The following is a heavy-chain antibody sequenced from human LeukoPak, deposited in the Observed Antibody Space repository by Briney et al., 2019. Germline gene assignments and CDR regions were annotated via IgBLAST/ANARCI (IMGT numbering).Heavy chain of an antibody. V-gene: IGHV1-46*01. CDR1: GYTFTSYD. J-gene: IGHJ5*02. Sequence: ASVKVSCKASGYTFTSYDISWVRQAPGLGLEWMGIINPLRGITIYAQKFQGRVTMTSDTSTNTVYMELSSLISEDTAVYYCTRTIGYRPVAGLKEKWFDPWGQGTLVTVSS. CDR2: INPLRGIT. D-gene: IGHD6-19*01. CDR3: TRTIGYRPVAGLKEKWFDP.